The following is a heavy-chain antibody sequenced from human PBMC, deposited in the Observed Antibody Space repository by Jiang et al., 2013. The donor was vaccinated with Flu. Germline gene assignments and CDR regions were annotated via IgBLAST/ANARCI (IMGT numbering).Heavy chain of an antibody. D-gene: IGHD1-26*01. Sequence: CGAEVKKPGASVKVSCKVSGYTLTELSMHWVRQAPGKGLEWMGGFDPEDGETIYAQKFQGRVTMTEDTSTDTAYMELSSLRSEDTAVYYCATDHGVGSGSYYGYYYYGMDVWGQGTTVTVSS. J-gene: IGHJ6*02. CDR2: FDPEDGET. V-gene: IGHV1-24*01. CDR1: GYTLTELS. CDR3: ATDHGVGSGSYYGYYYYGMDV.